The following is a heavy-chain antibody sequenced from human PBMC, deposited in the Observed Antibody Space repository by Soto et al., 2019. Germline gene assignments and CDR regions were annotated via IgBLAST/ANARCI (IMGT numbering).Heavy chain of an antibody. CDR1: GFTVSSNY. CDR3: QLIAVAGTYYYYGMDV. D-gene: IGHD6-19*01. Sequence: GGSLRLSCAASGFTVSSNYMSWVRQAPGKGLEWISIIYSAGNTYYADSVKGRFTISRDNSKNTLYLQMNSLGAEDTAVYYCQLIAVAGTYYYYGMDVWGQGTAVTVSS. J-gene: IGHJ6*02. V-gene: IGHV3-66*01. CDR2: IYSAGNT.